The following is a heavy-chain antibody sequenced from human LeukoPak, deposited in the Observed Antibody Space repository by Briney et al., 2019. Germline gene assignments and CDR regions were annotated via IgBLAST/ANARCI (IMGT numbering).Heavy chain of an antibody. J-gene: IGHJ4*02. CDR1: GCSFTSYW. Sequence: GESLKISCQGSGCSFTSYWIGWVRQMPGKGLEGVGIIYPGGSDTRYSPSLQGQVTISADKSISTAYLQWSNLKASDTAMYYCARRGSGWYWDYWGQGTLVTVSS. CDR2: IYPGGSDT. D-gene: IGHD6-19*01. CDR3: ARRGSGWYWDY. V-gene: IGHV5-51*01.